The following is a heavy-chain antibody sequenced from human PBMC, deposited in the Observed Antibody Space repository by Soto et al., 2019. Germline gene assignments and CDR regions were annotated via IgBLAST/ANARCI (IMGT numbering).Heavy chain of an antibody. V-gene: IGHV1-2*04. Sequence: ASVKVSCKASGYTFTGYYMHWMRQAPGQGLEWMGWINPNSGGTNYAQKFQGWVTMTRDTSISTAYMELSRLRSDDTAVYYCAREVAVAGTHLNYYYYGMDVWGQGTTVTVSS. CDR2: INPNSGGT. CDR3: AREVAVAGTHLNYYYYGMDV. CDR1: GYTFTGYY. J-gene: IGHJ6*02. D-gene: IGHD6-19*01.